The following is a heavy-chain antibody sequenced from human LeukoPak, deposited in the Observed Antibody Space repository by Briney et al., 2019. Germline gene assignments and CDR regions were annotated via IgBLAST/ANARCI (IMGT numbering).Heavy chain of an antibody. CDR2: ISSSSSYI. J-gene: IGHJ6*03. CDR3: ARDGGWGQYYGFWSGYMDV. D-gene: IGHD3-3*01. CDR1: GFTFSSYS. Sequence: GGSLRLSCAASGFTFSSYSMNWVRQAPGKGLEWVSSISSSSSYIYYADSVKGRFTISRDNAKNSLYLQMNSLRAEDTAVYYCARDGGWGQYYGFWSGYMDVWGKGTTVTVSS. V-gene: IGHV3-21*01.